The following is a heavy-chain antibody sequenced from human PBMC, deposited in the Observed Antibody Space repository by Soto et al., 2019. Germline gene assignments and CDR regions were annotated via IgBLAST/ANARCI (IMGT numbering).Heavy chain of an antibody. J-gene: IGHJ4*02. CDR1: GFTFNIYG. Sequence: GGSLRLSCSASGFTFNIYGMHWVRQAPDKGLEWVALISYDGSNQYYADSVKGRFTISRDNSKNTLFLQMNSLRADDTAVYYCAKDQASGQGSFDSWGQGTLVTVSS. CDR2: ISYDGSNQ. CDR3: AKDQASGQGSFDS. V-gene: IGHV3-30*18.